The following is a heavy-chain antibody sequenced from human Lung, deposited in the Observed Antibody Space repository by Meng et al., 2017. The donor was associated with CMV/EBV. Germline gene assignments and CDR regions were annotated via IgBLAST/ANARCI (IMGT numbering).Heavy chain of an antibody. CDR1: GGSISISTG. D-gene: IGHD6-19*01. CDR2: IYHSGGT. Sequence: QLQMRGPGPGLVKPSGPLSLTCAVSGGSISISTGWSWVRQPPGKGLEWIGEIYHSGGTNYNPSLRGRVTISLDKSKNQFSLTLRSVTAADTAVYYCARDPYATGWAGWGQGTLVTVSS. V-gene: IGHV4-4*02. J-gene: IGHJ4*02. CDR3: ARDPYATGWAG.